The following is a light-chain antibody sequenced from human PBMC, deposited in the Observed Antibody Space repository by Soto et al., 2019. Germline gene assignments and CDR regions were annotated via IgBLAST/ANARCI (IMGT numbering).Light chain of an antibody. Sequence: DIQMTHSPSTLSASVGFRFTITCRASQSISSWLAWYQKKTGKAPKLLIYKASTLKSGVPSRLRGSGYGTELTITISSMKTDDFETYYCQHYNSYSEAFGHGTKVDI. J-gene: IGKJ1*01. CDR3: QHYNSYSEA. V-gene: IGKV1-5*03. CDR2: KAS. CDR1: QSISSW.